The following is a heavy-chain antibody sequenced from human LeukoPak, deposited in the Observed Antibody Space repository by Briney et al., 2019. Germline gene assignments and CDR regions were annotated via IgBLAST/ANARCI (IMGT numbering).Heavy chain of an antibody. CDR2: ASYTGSA. J-gene: IGHJ4*02. V-gene: IGHV4-59*01. CDR3: ARDFNGDSHFDY. CDR1: GGSISGYY. Sequence: SETLSLTCTVSGGSISGYYWSWIRQPPGKGLEWIGNASYTGSANYNPSLKGRVTISVDTSKNQFSLKLTSLTAADTAVYYCARDFNGDSHFDYWGQGTLVDVSS. D-gene: IGHD4-17*01.